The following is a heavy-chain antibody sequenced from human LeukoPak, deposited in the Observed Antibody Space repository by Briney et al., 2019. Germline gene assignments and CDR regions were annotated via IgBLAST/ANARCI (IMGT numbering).Heavy chain of an antibody. J-gene: IGHJ5*01. V-gene: IGHV1-2*02. Sequence: ASVKVSCKASGYTFTGYHIHWVRQAPGQGLEWMGWINPNNGGTYYAQKFQGRVTMTRDTSISTAFMELSRLRSDDAAMYYCARQYNSGWFDSWGQGTLVTVSS. CDR2: INPNNGGT. D-gene: IGHD6-19*01. CDR3: ARQYNSGWFDS. CDR1: GYTFTGYH.